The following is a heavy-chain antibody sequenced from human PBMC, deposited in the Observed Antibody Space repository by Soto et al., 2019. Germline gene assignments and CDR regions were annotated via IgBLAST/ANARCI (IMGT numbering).Heavy chain of an antibody. CDR1: GFSLTTARMG. CDR3: ARVRSNYYGSGTYYFDY. V-gene: IGHV2-26*01. D-gene: IGHD3-10*01. CDR2: IFSNDEK. J-gene: IGHJ4*02. Sequence: QVTLKESGPLLVRPTETLTLTCTVSGFSLTTARMGLTWIRQPPGKALEWLAHIFSNDEKSYRTSLKSRFTISKDTSRTQVVLTMTNMDPVDTGTYYCARVRSNYYGSGTYYFDYWGQGTLVTVSS.